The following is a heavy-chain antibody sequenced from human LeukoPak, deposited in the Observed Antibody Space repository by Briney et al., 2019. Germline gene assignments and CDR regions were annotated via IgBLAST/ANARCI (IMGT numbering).Heavy chain of an antibody. D-gene: IGHD6-13*01. J-gene: IGHJ4*02. CDR3: TRQRIAAAGTLDY. Sequence: GGSLRLSCAASGFTFSGSAMHWVRQASGKGLEWVGRIRSKANSYATAYAASVKGRFTISRDDSKNTAYLQMNSLKTEDTAVYYCTRQRIAAAGTLDYWGQGTLVTVSS. CDR1: GFTFSGSA. CDR2: IRSKANSYAT. V-gene: IGHV3-73*01.